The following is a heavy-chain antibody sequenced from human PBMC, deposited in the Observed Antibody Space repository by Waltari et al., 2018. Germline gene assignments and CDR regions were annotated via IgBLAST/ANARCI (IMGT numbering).Heavy chain of an antibody. CDR1: GGTFSSYA. V-gene: IGHV1-69*13. CDR3: ARGPVRRYGSGSYSSYGMDV. Sequence: QVQLVQSGAEVKKPGSSVKVSCKASGGTFSSYAISWVRQAPGQGLEWMGGIIPIFGTANYAQKFQGRVTITADESTSTAYMELSSLRSEDTAVYYCARGPVRRYGSGSYSSYGMDVWGQGTTVTVSS. CDR2: IIPIFGTA. D-gene: IGHD3-10*01. J-gene: IGHJ6*02.